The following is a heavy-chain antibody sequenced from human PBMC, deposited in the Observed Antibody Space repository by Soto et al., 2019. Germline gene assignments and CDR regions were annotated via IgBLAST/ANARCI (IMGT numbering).Heavy chain of an antibody. Sequence: ESGGGVVQPGRSLRLSCAASGFAFSGYAMHWVRQAPGKGLEWVAIIWYDGSNTYYADSVKGRFTISRDNSKNMVYLQMNSLRAEDTAVYYCARDLKTRHCDYWGQGTLVTVSS. J-gene: IGHJ4*02. CDR2: IWYDGSNT. V-gene: IGHV3-33*01. D-gene: IGHD4-17*01. CDR1: GFAFSGYA. CDR3: ARDLKTRHCDY.